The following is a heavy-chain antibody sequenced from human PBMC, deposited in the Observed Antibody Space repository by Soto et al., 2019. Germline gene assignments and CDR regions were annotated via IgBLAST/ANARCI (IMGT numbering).Heavy chain of an antibody. V-gene: IGHV1-3*01. CDR2: INAGNGNT. CDR3: AADPTYYDRSGPPGWFDP. D-gene: IGHD3-22*01. Sequence: ASVKVSCKASGYTFTSYAMHWVRQAPGQRLEWMGWINAGNGNTKYSQKFQERVTITRDMSTSTAYMELSSLRSEDTAVYYCAADPTYYDRSGPPGWFDPWGQGTLVTVS. J-gene: IGHJ5*02. CDR1: GYTFTSYA.